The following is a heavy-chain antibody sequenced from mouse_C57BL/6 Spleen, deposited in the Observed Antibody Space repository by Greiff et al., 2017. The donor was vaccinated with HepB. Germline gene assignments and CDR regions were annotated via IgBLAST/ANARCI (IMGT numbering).Heavy chain of an antibody. CDR3: TRWVTTVVPFAY. Sequence: VQLQQSGAELVRPGASVTLSCKASGYTFTDYEMHWVKQTPVHGLEWIGAIDPETGGTAYNQKFKGKAILTADKSSSTAYMELRSLTSEDSAVYYCTRWVTTVVPFAYWGQGTLVTVSA. CDR1: GYTFTDYE. CDR2: IDPETGGT. J-gene: IGHJ3*01. D-gene: IGHD1-1*01. V-gene: IGHV1-15*01.